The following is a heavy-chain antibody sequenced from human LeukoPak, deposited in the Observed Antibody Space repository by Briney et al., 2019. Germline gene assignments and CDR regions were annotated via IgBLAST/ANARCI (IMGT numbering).Heavy chain of an antibody. D-gene: IGHD3/OR15-3a*01. Sequence: PGRPLRLSCAASGFTFNSYGKHWVRQAPGKGLEWVAVRTYDANNNYYADSVKCRFTSSRDNSKNTLYLQMNSLRAEDTAVYYCAKDVKGGLVIHRIDYWGQGTLVTVSS. J-gene: IGHJ4*02. CDR2: RTYDANNN. CDR1: GFTFNSYG. CDR3: AKDVKGGLVIHRIDY. V-gene: IGHV3-30*18.